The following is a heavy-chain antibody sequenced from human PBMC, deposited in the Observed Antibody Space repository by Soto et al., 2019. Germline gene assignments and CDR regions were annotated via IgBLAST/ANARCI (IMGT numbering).Heavy chain of an antibody. D-gene: IGHD2-21*02. Sequence: QVQLQESGPGLVKPSETLSLTCTVSGGTISRYYWSWIRQPPGKGLEWIGYMYNTGSTVYNPSFKSRVTISVDTSKNQFSLTLNSVTAADTAVYYCARDLWGYCGTDCYPLDVW. CDR1: GGTISRYY. CDR2: MYNTGST. CDR3: ARDLWGYCGTDCYPLDV. J-gene: IGHJ6*01. V-gene: IGHV4-59*01.